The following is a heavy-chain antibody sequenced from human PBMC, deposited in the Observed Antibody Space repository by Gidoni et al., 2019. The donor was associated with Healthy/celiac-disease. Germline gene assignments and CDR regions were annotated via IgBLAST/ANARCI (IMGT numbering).Heavy chain of an antibody. CDR1: GFTFSSYS. CDR3: AREGWDYGGNSYAFDI. V-gene: IGHV3-48*02. CDR2: ISSSSSTI. Sequence: EVQLVESGGGLVQPGGSLRLSCAASGFTFSSYSMNWVRQAPGKGLEWVSYISSSSSTIYYADSVKGRFTVSRDNAKNSLYLQMNSLRDEDTAVYYCAREGWDYGGNSYAFDIWGQGTMVTVSS. J-gene: IGHJ3*02. D-gene: IGHD4-17*01.